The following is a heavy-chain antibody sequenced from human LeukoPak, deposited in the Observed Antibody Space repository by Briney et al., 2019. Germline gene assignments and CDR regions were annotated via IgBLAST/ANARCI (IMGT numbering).Heavy chain of an antibody. V-gene: IGHV1-18*01. Sequence: ASVKVSCKASGYTFTSYGISWVRQAPGQGLEWMGWISAYNGNTDYAQKLQGRVTMTTDTSTSTAYMELRSLRSDDTAVYYCARDQYDSSGYYYFDPWGQGTLVTVSS. CDR1: GYTFTSYG. CDR2: ISAYNGNT. J-gene: IGHJ5*02. CDR3: ARDQYDSSGYYYFDP. D-gene: IGHD3-22*01.